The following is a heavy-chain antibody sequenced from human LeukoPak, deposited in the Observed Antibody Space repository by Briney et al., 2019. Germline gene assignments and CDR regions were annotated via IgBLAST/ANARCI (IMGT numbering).Heavy chain of an antibody. CDR1: GLTFSTSC. D-gene: IGHD1-14*01. V-gene: IGHV3-21*06. CDR3: ATETNGRHYDY. Sequence: GGSLRLSCTASGLTFSTSCFNWVRQAPGKGLEWVASIGPTGSDRYHADSIKGRFTISRDNANNFLYLQMNSLRAEDTAVYYCATETNGRHYDYWGQGTLLTVSS. J-gene: IGHJ4*02. CDR2: IGPTGSDR.